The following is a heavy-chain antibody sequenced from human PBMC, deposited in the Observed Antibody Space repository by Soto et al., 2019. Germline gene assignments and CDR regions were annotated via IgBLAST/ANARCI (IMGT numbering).Heavy chain of an antibody. CDR1: GGSINSRSYS. J-gene: IGHJ4*02. CDR2: IFYSGTT. D-gene: IGHD1-1*01. CDR3: ARRYGYSFDY. Sequence: SETLSLTCSVSGGSINSRSYSWGWIRQPPGKGLEWIGSIFYSGTTYYNPSLKSRVTISVDTSKNQFSLKLTSVTAADTAVYYCARRYGYSFDYWGQGTLVTVSS. V-gene: IGHV4-39*01.